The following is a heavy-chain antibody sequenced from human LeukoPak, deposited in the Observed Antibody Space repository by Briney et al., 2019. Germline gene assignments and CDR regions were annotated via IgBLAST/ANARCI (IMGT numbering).Heavy chain of an antibody. CDR2: ISWNSGSI. CDR3: AKDPEIGSSGSYYFDY. J-gene: IGHJ4*02. CDR1: GFTFDDYA. V-gene: IGHV3-9*01. D-gene: IGHD1-26*01. Sequence: GGPLRLSCAASGFTFDDYAMHWVRQAPGKGLEWVSGISWNSGSIGYADSVKGRFTISRDNAKNSLYLQMNSLRAEDTALYYCAKDPEIGSSGSYYFDYWGQGTLVTVSS.